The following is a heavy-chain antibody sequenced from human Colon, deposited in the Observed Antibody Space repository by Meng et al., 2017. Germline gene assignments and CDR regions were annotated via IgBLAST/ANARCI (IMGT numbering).Heavy chain of an antibody. CDR3: ARHISILGQRGFDY. V-gene: IGHV4-4*02. J-gene: IGHJ4*02. Sequence: QGSLQESGPGLGKPSGTLSLTCAVSGGSISSNWWSWVRQPPGKGLEWIGEFFHTGRTNYDPSLKSRVTISVDKSNNQFSLKLTSVTAADTAVYYCARHISILGQRGFDYWGQGTLVTVSS. D-gene: IGHD3/OR15-3a*01. CDR1: GGSISSNW. CDR2: FFHTGRT.